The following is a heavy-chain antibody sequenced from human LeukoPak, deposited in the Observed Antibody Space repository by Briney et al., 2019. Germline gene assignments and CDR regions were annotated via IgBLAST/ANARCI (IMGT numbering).Heavy chain of an antibody. CDR2: ISGSGGST. Sequence: PGGSLRLSCAASGFTFSSYWMHWVRQAPGKGLEWVSAISGSGGSTYYADSVKGRFTISRDNSKDTLYLQMNSLRAEDTAVYYCAKMLRLVTSPFGYWGQGTLVTVSS. CDR3: AKMLRLVTSPFGY. J-gene: IGHJ4*02. V-gene: IGHV3-23*01. D-gene: IGHD2-21*02. CDR1: GFTFSSYW.